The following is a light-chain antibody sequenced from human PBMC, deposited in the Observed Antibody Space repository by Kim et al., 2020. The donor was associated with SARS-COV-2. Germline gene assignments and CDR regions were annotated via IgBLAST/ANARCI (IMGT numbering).Light chain of an antibody. CDR3: QSYDNTVWV. Sequence: NFMLTQPHSLSESPGKTVTISCTRSSGSIATNYVQWYQQRPGSAPTTVIYEDNQRPSGVPDRFSGSIDSSSNSASLTISGLKTEDEADYYCQSYDNTVWVFGGGTKLTVL. V-gene: IGLV6-57*03. J-gene: IGLJ3*02. CDR1: SGSIATNY. CDR2: EDN.